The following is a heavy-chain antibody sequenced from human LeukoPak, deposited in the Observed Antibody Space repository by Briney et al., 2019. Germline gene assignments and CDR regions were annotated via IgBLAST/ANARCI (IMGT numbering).Heavy chain of an antibody. D-gene: IGHD5-24*01. CDR2: IYYSGST. Sequence: PSETLSLTCTVSGGSISSSSYYWGWIRQPPGKGLEWIGSIYYSGSTYYNPSLKSRVTISVDTSKNQFSLKLSSVTAADTAVYYCAGGPEMATIHFDYWGQGTLVTVSS. V-gene: IGHV4-39*07. J-gene: IGHJ4*02. CDR3: AGGPEMATIHFDY. CDR1: GGSISSSSYY.